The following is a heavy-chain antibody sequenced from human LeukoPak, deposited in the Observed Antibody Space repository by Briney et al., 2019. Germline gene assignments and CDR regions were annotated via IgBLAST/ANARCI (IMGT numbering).Heavy chain of an antibody. V-gene: IGHV4-34*01. D-gene: IGHD5-18*01. CDR2: INHSGST. CDR3: ARGRGYSPSGAMDV. Sequence: PSETLSLTCAVCGGTFSGYYWSWIRQPPGKGLEWIGEINHSGSTNYNPSLKSRVTISVDTSKNQFSLKLSSVTAADTAVYYCARGRGYSPSGAMDVWGKGTTVTVSS. CDR1: GGTFSGYY. J-gene: IGHJ6*03.